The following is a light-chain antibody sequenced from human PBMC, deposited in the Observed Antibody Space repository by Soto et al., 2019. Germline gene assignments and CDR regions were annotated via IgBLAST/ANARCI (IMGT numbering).Light chain of an antibody. Sequence: DIVMTQSTLSLPVTPGEPASISCRSSQSLLHSNGYNYLDWYLQKPGQSPQLLIYWGFNRASGAPDWFSGSGSGTDFPLKISRLEPEEVGVYYCIQALQTPPYTFGQGTKLEIK. CDR2: WGF. V-gene: IGKV2-28*01. CDR1: QSLLHSNGYNY. CDR3: IQALQTPPYT. J-gene: IGKJ2*01.